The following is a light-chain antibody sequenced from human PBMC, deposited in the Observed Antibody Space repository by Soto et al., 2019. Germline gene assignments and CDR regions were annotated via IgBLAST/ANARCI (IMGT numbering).Light chain of an antibody. J-gene: IGKJ4*01. V-gene: IGKV3-11*01. CDR2: DAS. CDR1: QTVSSY. Sequence: EIVLTQSPATLSLSPGYRATLSCRASQTVSSYLAWYQQKPGQAPRLLIYDASSRATGIPARFSGSGSGTDFTLTITSLEPEDFAVYYCQQRSDWPSTFGEGTKVEIK. CDR3: QQRSDWPST.